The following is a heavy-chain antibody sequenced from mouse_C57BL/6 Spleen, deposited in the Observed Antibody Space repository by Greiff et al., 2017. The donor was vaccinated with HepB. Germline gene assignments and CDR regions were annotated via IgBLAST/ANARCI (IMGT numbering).Heavy chain of an antibody. J-gene: IGHJ3*01. D-gene: IGHD1-1*02. CDR3: TTPDGSSWCAY. CDR1: GFNFTDDY. Sequence: VQLQQSGAELVRPGASVKLSCTASGFNFTDDYMHWVQQRPEQGLEWIGWIDPENGDTEYASKFQGKATITADTSSNTSYLQLSSLTSEDTAVYYCTTPDGSSWCAYWGQGTLVTVSA. CDR2: IDPENGDT. V-gene: IGHV14-4*01.